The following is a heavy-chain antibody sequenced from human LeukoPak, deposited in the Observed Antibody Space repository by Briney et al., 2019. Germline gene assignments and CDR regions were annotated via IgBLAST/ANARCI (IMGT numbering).Heavy chain of an antibody. CDR2: IIPIFGTA. CDR3: ARDRCGGDCYPDNWFDP. CDR1: GGTFSSYA. J-gene: IGHJ5*02. Sequence: GSSVKVSCKASGGTFSSYAISWVRQAPGQGLEWMGGIIPIFGTANYAQKFQGRATITTDESTSTAYMELSSLRSEDTAVYYCARDRCGGDCYPDNWFDPWGQGTLVTVSS. D-gene: IGHD2-21*02. V-gene: IGHV1-69*05.